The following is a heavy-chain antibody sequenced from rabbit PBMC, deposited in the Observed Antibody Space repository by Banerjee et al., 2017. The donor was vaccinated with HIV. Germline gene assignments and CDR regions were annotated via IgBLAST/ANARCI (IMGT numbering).Heavy chain of an antibody. Sequence: QEQLEESGGDLVKPGASLTLTCTASGFSFSSYWMCWVRQAPGKGLEWIACIYSGSSDNTYYASWAKGRFTISKTSSTTVTLQMTSLTAADTATYFCARDLAGVIGWNFGLWGPGTLVTVS. CDR1: GFSFSSYW. CDR3: ARDLAGVIGWNFGL. V-gene: IGHV1S45*01. D-gene: IGHD4-1*01. CDR2: IYSGSSDNT. J-gene: IGHJ4*01.